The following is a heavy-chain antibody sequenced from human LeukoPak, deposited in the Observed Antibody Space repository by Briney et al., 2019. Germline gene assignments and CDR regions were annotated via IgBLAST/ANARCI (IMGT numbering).Heavy chain of an antibody. CDR2: IYTSGST. CDR1: GGSISSYY. Sequence: SETLSLTCTVSGGSISSYYWSWIRQPAGKGLEWIGRIYTSGSTNYNPSLKSRVTMSVDTSKNQFSLKLSSVTAADTAVYYCAKEMATIIGGPFFDYWGQGTLVTVSS. V-gene: IGHV4-4*07. CDR3: AKEMATIIGGPFFDY. J-gene: IGHJ4*02. D-gene: IGHD5-24*01.